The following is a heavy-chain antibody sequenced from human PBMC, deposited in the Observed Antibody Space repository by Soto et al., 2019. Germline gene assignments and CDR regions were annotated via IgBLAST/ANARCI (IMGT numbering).Heavy chain of an antibody. D-gene: IGHD3-10*01. J-gene: IGHJ4*02. CDR2: IGPSSDNT. CDR3: ATEYPDIHYPGDV. Sequence: QAQLVQSGAEVKTPGASVKISCKASGYASSTHYMHWVRQAPGQGLEWMGLIGPSSDNTRYGQRFQARVTVTRDPSTNIVYMEVNSLTSEDTAVYYCATEYPDIHYPGDVWGQGTLVTISS. CDR1: GYASSTHY. V-gene: IGHV1-46*01.